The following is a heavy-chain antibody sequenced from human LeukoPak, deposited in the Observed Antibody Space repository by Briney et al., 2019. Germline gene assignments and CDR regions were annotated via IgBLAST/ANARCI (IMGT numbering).Heavy chain of an antibody. Sequence: SETLSLTCTVSGGSITDYYWSWIRRPPGKGLEWIGYIYYGASTNYNPSLKRRVTIAADTSKNQFSLKLSSVTTADTAVYYCARGERYCAGDCYLSWGQGTLVTVSS. V-gene: IGHV4-59*01. CDR2: IYYGAST. CDR1: GGSITDYY. D-gene: IGHD2-21*02. J-gene: IGHJ5*02. CDR3: ARGERYCAGDCYLS.